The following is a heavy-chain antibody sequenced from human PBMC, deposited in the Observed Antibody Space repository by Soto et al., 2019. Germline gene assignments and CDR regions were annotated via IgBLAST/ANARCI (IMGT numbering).Heavy chain of an antibody. Sequence: PGGSLRLSCAASGFTFSSYWMHWVRQAPGKGLVWVSRINSDGSSTSYADSVKGRFTISRDNAKNTLYLQMNSLRAEDTAVYYCARNSWAPWGPYYFDYWGQGTLVTVSS. V-gene: IGHV3-74*01. CDR1: GFTFSSYW. CDR3: ARNSWAPWGPYYFDY. J-gene: IGHJ4*02. D-gene: IGHD3-16*01. CDR2: INSDGSST.